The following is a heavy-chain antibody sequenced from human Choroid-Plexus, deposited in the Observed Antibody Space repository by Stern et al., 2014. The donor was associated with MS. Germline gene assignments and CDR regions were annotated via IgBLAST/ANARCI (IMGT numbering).Heavy chain of an antibody. CDR3: AKDRQYLPYFFDH. J-gene: IGHJ5*02. CDR1: GFTFGSCA. Sequence: VQLVESGGGVVQPGRPLRLSCAASGFTFGSCAMHWVRQAPGKGLEWVAGVSYDGSNKYYADSVKGRFTVSRDNSQNPLYMQMSSLRAEDTAVYYCAKDRQYLPYFFDHWGQGSLVTVSS. V-gene: IGHV3-30*18. D-gene: IGHD2-8*01. CDR2: VSYDGSNK.